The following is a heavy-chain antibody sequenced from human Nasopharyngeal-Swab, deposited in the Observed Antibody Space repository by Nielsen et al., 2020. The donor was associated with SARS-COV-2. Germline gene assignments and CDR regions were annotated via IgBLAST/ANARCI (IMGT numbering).Heavy chain of an antibody. CDR3: ARELIAAAGSSWFDP. Sequence: GESLKISCAASGFTFSDYYMAWVRQAPGKGLEWLSYISTSGRSTDSADSVKGRFTISRDNSKNTLYLQMNSLRAEDTAVYYCARELIAAAGSSWFDPWGQGTLVTVSS. D-gene: IGHD6-13*01. V-gene: IGHV3-11*04. J-gene: IGHJ5*02. CDR2: ISTSGRST. CDR1: GFTFSDYY.